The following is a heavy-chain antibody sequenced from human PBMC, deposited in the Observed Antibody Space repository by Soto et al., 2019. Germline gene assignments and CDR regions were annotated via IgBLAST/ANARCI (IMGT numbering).Heavy chain of an antibody. V-gene: IGHV4-34*01. J-gene: IGHJ5*02. D-gene: IGHD3-10*01. CDR3: ARGAGFGFNWFDT. Sequence: PSETLSLTCAVYGGSFSGYYWSWIRQPPGKGLEWIGEINHSASTYYNPSLKSRATISVDTSKNQFSLKLSSVTAADTAVYYCARGAGFGFNWFDTWGQGTLVTVSS. CDR2: INHSAST. CDR1: GGSFSGYY.